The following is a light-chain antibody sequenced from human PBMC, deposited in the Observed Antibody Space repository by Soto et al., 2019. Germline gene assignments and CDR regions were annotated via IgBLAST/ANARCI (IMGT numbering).Light chain of an antibody. Sequence: QSVLTQPPSVSGAPGQRVTIYCTGSSYNIGAGYDVHWYQQLPGTAPKLLIYGNSNRPSGVPDRFSGSNSGTSASLAITGLQAEDEADYYCNSYTSASTYVFGTGTKVTVL. J-gene: IGLJ1*01. CDR3: NSYTSASTYV. CDR1: SYNIGAGYD. CDR2: GNS. V-gene: IGLV1-40*01.